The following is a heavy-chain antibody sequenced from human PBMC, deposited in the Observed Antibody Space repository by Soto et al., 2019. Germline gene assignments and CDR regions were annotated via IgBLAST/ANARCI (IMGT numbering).Heavy chain of an antibody. V-gene: IGHV3-30*18. CDR2: ISYDGSNK. D-gene: IGHD3-22*01. J-gene: IGHJ4*02. CDR1: GFTFSSYG. Sequence: VQLVESGGGLVQPGGSLRLSCAASGFTFSSYGMHWVRQAPGKGLEWVAVISYDGSNKYYADSVKGRFTISRDNSKNTLYLQMNSLRAEDTAVYYCAKDLYYYDSSGYYSPGFDYWGQGTLVTVSS. CDR3: AKDLYYYDSSGYYSPGFDY.